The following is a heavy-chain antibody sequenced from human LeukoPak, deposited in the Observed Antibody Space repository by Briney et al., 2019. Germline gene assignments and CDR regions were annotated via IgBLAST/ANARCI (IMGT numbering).Heavy chain of an antibody. D-gene: IGHD3-3*01. Sequence: GGSLRLSCAASGFTFSSYAMSWVRQAPGKGLEWVSAISGSGGSTYYADSVKGRFTISRDNSKNTLYLQMNSLRAEDTAVYYCARATGSYYDFWSGGADADLDWYFDLWGRGTLVTVSS. CDR3: ARATGSYYDFWSGGADADLDWYFDL. CDR1: GFTFSSYA. V-gene: IGHV3-23*01. CDR2: ISGSGGST. J-gene: IGHJ2*01.